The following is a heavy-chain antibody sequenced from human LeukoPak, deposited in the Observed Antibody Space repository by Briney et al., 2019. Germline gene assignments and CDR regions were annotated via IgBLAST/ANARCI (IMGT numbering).Heavy chain of an antibody. Sequence: PSETLSLTCTVSGGSISSYCWSWIRQPAGKGLEWIGRIYSSGTTRYNPSLESRGTMSVDTSKNQLSLRLTSVTAADTAVYYCARGGGIAAAGTGLGYFDYWGQGTLVTVSS. V-gene: IGHV4-4*07. CDR2: IYSSGTT. J-gene: IGHJ4*02. CDR1: GGSISSYC. CDR3: ARGGGIAAAGTGLGYFDY. D-gene: IGHD6-13*01.